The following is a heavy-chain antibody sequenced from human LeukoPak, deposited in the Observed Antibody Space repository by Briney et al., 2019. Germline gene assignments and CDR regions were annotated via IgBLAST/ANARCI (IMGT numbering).Heavy chain of an antibody. Sequence: PGGSLRLSCAASGFTFNNYAMNWVRQAPGKGLEWVAAVTGPADTTYYADSVKGRFTISRDSFKDTVYLQMNRLGAEDTALYYCAKGAATDHWGQGTLVTVSS. J-gene: IGHJ4*02. D-gene: IGHD1-1*01. V-gene: IGHV3-23*01. CDR2: VTGPADTT. CDR3: AKGAATDH. CDR1: GFTFNNYA.